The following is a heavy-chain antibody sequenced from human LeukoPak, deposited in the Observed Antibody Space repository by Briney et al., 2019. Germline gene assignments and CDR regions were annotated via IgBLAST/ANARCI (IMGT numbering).Heavy chain of an antibody. J-gene: IGHJ4*02. Sequence: SETLSLTCTVSLDSTTGNFWSWVRQPPGKGLEWIGEIHRSGSPNYNPSLHSRVTISIDRSRNQIVLELSSVTAADTAAYYCAREILGGFNPGAYWGQGTLVTVSS. V-gene: IGHV4-4*02. D-gene: IGHD1-14*01. CDR1: LDSTTGNF. CDR3: AREILGGFNPGAY. CDR2: IHRSGSP.